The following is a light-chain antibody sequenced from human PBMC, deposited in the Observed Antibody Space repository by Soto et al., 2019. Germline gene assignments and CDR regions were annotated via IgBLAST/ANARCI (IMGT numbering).Light chain of an antibody. V-gene: IGLV2-18*02. Sequence: QSVLTQPPSGTGFPGQSVTISRTGTSSEVFSYNRVSWYQQPPGTAPKLMIYEVSNRPSGVPDRFSGSKSGNTASLTISGLQAEDEADYYCSSYTSSSTPLYVFGTGTKVTVL. CDR2: EVS. CDR1: SSEVFSYNR. J-gene: IGLJ1*01. CDR3: SSYTSSSTPLYV.